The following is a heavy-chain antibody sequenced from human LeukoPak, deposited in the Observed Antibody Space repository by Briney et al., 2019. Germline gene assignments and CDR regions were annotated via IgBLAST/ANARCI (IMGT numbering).Heavy chain of an antibody. J-gene: IGHJ4*02. V-gene: IGHV1-18*01. CDR3: ARAYSGSYYYY. CDR1: GYTFTSYG. D-gene: IGHD1-26*01. CDR2: ISACNGNT. Sequence: ASVKVSCKASGYTFTSYGISWVRQAPGQGLEWMGWISACNGNTDYAQKFQGRVTMTTDTSTSTAYMEVRSLRSDDTAVYYCARAYSGSYYYYWGQGTLVTVSS.